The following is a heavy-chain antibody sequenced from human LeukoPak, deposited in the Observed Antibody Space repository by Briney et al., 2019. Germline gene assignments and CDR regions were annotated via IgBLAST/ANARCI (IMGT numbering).Heavy chain of an antibody. D-gene: IGHD5-12*01. J-gene: IGHJ4*02. CDR1: GFTFSGYS. Sequence: GGSLRLSCAASGFTFSGYSVNWVRQAPGKGLEWVSSISTTSRYIYYADSVKARFTVSRDNAKNSLYLQMNSLRAEDTAVYYCARGNSDYDHDYWGQGTLVTVSS. CDR3: ARGNSDYDHDY. CDR2: ISTTSRYI. V-gene: IGHV3-21*01.